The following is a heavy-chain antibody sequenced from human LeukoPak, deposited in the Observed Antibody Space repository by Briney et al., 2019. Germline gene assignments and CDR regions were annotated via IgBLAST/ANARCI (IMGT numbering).Heavy chain of an antibody. CDR3: AKEAPTYGSGSEEFDY. V-gene: IGHV3-23*01. CDR1: GFSFSTYA. Sequence: GGSLRLSCAASGFSFSTYAMSWVRQAPGKGLEWVSAISGSGGSTYYADSVKGRFTISRDNSKNTLYLQMNSLRAEDTAVYYCAKEAPTYGSGSEEFDYWGQGTLVTVSS. CDR2: ISGSGGST. J-gene: IGHJ4*02. D-gene: IGHD3-10*01.